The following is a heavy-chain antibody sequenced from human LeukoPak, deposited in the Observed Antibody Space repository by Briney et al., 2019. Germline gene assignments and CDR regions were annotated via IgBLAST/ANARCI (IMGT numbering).Heavy chain of an antibody. J-gene: IGHJ3*02. V-gene: IGHV1-18*04. CDR3: AREIVIPWTYDTHDAFDI. D-gene: IGHD3-16*02. Sequence: GASVKVSCKASGYTFTSYYMHWVRQAPGQGLEWMGWISAYNGNTNYAQKLQGRVTMTTDTSTSTAYMELRSLRSDDTAVYYCAREIVIPWTYDTHDAFDIWGQGTMVTVSS. CDR2: ISAYNGNT. CDR1: GYTFTSYY.